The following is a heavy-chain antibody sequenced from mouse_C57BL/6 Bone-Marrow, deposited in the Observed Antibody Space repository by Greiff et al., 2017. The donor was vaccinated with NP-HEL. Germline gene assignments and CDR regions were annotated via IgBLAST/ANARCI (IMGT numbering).Heavy chain of an antibody. CDR1: GYTFTSYW. J-gene: IGHJ3*01. V-gene: IGHV1-64*01. Sequence: VQLQQPGAELVKPGASVKSSCKASGYTFTSYWMHWVKQRPGQGLEWIGMIHPNSGSTNYNEKFKRKATLTVDKSSSTAYMQLSSLTSEDSAVYYCARSRMVTTGGFAYWGQGTLVTVSA. CDR2: IHPNSGST. D-gene: IGHD2-2*01. CDR3: ARSRMVTTGGFAY.